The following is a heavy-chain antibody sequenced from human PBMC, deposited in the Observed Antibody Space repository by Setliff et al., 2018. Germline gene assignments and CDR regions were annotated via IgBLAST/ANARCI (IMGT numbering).Heavy chain of an antibody. Sequence: GASVKVSCKVSGYTLTELSMHWVRQAPGKGLEWMGGIIPIFGTANYAQKFQGRVTITADESTSTAYMELSSLRSEDTAVYYCARHPYSSILSYFDYWGQGTLVTVSS. V-gene: IGHV1-69*13. D-gene: IGHD6-13*01. CDR2: IIPIFGTA. CDR1: GYTLTELS. J-gene: IGHJ4*02. CDR3: ARHPYSSILSYFDY.